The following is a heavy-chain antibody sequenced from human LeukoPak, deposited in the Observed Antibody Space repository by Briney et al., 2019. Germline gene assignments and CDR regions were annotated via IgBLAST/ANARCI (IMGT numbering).Heavy chain of an antibody. V-gene: IGHV3-11*01. D-gene: IGHD1-14*01. J-gene: IGHJ3*02. CDR2: ISSSGSTI. CDR3: ARDLNPYDAFDI. CDR1: GFTFSDYY. Sequence: GGSLRLSCAASGFTFSDYYMSWIRQAPGKGLEWVSYISSSGSTIYYADSVKGRFTISRDNAKNSLYLQMNSLRAEDTAAYYCARDLNPYDAFDIWGQGTMVTVSS.